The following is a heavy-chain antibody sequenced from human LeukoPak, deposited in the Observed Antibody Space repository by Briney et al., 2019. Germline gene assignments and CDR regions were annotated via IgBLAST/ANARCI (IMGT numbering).Heavy chain of an antibody. CDR1: GFTFSSYG. D-gene: IGHD3-22*01. CDR2: IYYSGST. CDR3: ARKIVVEHAFDI. V-gene: IGHV4-59*08. J-gene: IGHJ3*02. Sequence: PGGSLRLSCAASGFTFSSYGMHWVRQAPGKGLEWIGYIYYSGSTNYNPSLKSRVTISVDTSKNQFSLKLSSVTAADTAVYYCARKIVVEHAFDIWGQGTMVTVSS.